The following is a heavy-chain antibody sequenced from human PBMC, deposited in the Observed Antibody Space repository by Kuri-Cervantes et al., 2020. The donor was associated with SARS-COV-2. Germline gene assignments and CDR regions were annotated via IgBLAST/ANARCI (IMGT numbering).Heavy chain of an antibody. V-gene: IGHV4-59*13. D-gene: IGHD1-26*01. J-gene: IGHJ4*02. Sequence: SEPLSLTCNVSGGSISSYYWSGIRQPPGRGLEWIGYIYYSGSTNYNPSLKSRVTISVDKSTTQFSLKLSSVTDADTAVYYCARVGWELLSRPVYFDDWGQGTMVTVSS. CDR1: GGSISSYY. CDR2: IYYSGST. CDR3: ARVGWELLSRPVYFDD.